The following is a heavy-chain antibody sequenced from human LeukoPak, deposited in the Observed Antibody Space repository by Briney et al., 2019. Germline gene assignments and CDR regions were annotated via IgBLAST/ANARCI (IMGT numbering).Heavy chain of an antibody. D-gene: IGHD1-26*01. CDR3: ARGSLVGATPRFDY. V-gene: IGHV3-21*01. CDR1: GFTFSSHG. J-gene: IGHJ4*02. CDR2: ISSSSSYI. Sequence: GGSLRLSCAASGFTFSSHGMTWVRQAPGKGLEWVSSISSSSSYIYYADSVKGRFTISRDNAKNSLYLQMNSLRAEDTAVYYCARGSLVGATPRFDYWGQGTLVTVSS.